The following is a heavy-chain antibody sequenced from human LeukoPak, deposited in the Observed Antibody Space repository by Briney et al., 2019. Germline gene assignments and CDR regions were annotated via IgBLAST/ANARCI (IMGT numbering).Heavy chain of an antibody. Sequence: SETLSLTCTVSGGSISSYYWSWIRQPPGKGLEWIGYIYTSGSTNYNPSLKSRVTISVDTSKNQFSLKLSSVTAADTAVYYCARRGYYGSGSSRYYYYYYMTSGAKGPRSPSP. V-gene: IGHV4-4*09. CDR1: GGSISSYY. D-gene: IGHD3-10*01. J-gene: IGHJ6*03. CDR3: ARRGYYGSGSSRYYYYYYMTS. CDR2: IYTSGST.